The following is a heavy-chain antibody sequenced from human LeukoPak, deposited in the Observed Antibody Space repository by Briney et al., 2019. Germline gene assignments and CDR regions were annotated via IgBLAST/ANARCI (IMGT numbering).Heavy chain of an antibody. CDR2: IYYSGST. CDR1: GGSISSYY. D-gene: IGHD3-22*01. J-gene: IGHJ4*02. Sequence: SETLSLTCTVSGGSISSYYWGWIRQPPGKGLEWIGSIYYSGSTYYNPSLKSRVTISVDTSKNQFSLKLSSVTAADTAVYYCARLNRVGGGVNYYDSSGYNYWGQGTLVTVSS. V-gene: IGHV4-39*01. CDR3: ARLNRVGGGVNYYDSSGYNY.